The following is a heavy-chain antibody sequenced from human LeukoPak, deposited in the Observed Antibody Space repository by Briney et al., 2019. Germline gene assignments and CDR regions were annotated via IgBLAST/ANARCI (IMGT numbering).Heavy chain of an antibody. CDR3: ARSTMISGYYFDY. D-gene: IGHD3-22*01. J-gene: IGHJ4*02. V-gene: IGHV3-23*01. Sequence: PGGSLRLSCAASGFTFSSYAMSWVRQAPGKGLEWVSAISGSGGSTYYADSVKGRFTISRDNAKNSLYLQMNSLRAEDTAVYYCARSTMISGYYFDYWGQGTLVTVSS. CDR1: GFTFSSYA. CDR2: ISGSGGST.